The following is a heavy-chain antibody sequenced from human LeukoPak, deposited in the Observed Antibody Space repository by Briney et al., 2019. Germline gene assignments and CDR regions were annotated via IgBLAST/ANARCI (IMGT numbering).Heavy chain of an antibody. CDR3: TTTSTYFGIMDF. J-gene: IGHJ4*02. CDR2: IKKKTDGGTA. D-gene: IGHD3-16*01. V-gene: IGHV3-15*01. CDR1: GFTFSNVW. Sequence: PGGSLRLSCAISGFTFSNVWMRWVRQAPGKGLEWVGHIKKKTDGGTADYAAPVQGRFTISTDDSQNTLYLQMNSLKTKDTAFYYCTTTSTYFGIMDFWGQGTLVTVSS.